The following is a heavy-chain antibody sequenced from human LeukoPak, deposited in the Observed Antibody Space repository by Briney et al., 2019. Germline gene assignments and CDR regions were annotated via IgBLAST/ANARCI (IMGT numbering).Heavy chain of an antibody. Sequence: HSGGSLRLSCAASGFTFSSYEMNWVRQAPGKGLEWVSYISDSGTTIYYGDSVKGRFTISRDNAKKSLYLQMNSLRAEDTAVYYCARVRYFDWLGPFDYWGQGTLVTVSS. D-gene: IGHD3-9*01. V-gene: IGHV3-48*03. CDR3: ARVRYFDWLGPFDY. CDR1: GFTFSSYE. J-gene: IGHJ4*02. CDR2: ISDSGTTI.